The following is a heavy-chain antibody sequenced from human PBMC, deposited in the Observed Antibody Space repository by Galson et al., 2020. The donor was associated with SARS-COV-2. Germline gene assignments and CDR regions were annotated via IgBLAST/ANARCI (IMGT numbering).Heavy chain of an antibody. Sequence: GGSLRLSCTASGFTFSAFDMDWVRPDPGKGLEWVSYISSSSSTISYANSVKGRFTISRDNANNSLYLQLNSLRDEDTAVYYCARTQAGPNTIFGVATDWYFDLWGRGTLVAVSS. CDR2: ISSSSSTI. CDR3: ARTQAGPNTIFGVATDWYFDL. D-gene: IGHD3-3*01. J-gene: IGHJ2*01. CDR1: GFTFSAFD. V-gene: IGHV3-48*02.